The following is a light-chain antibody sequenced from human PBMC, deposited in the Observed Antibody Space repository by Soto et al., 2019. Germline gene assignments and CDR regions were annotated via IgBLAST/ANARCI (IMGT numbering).Light chain of an antibody. V-gene: IGKV1-5*01. J-gene: IGKJ1*01. CDR2: DXS. Sequence: IHMTQSPSTLSASLGDRVTIPXRASQSISLWFAWYQQQPGXAPKXXXDDXSSLERGGPSRLSGSGSGTEFTLTISSLQPEYFATYYCQQYKSYTWTFGQGTKVDIK. CDR3: QQYKSYTWT. CDR1: QSISLW.